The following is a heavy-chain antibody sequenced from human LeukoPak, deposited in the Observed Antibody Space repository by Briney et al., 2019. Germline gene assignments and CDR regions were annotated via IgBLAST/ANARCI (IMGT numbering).Heavy chain of an antibody. Sequence: SETLSLTCTVSGGSISSYYWSWIRQPAGKGLEWIGRIYTSGTANYNPSLKSRVTMSVDTSKNQFSLKLSSVTAADTAVYYCARDSVVTATSRLDYWGQGTLVTVSS. D-gene: IGHD2-21*02. V-gene: IGHV4-4*07. CDR1: GGSISSYY. CDR2: IYTSGTA. CDR3: ARDSVVTATSRLDY. J-gene: IGHJ4*02.